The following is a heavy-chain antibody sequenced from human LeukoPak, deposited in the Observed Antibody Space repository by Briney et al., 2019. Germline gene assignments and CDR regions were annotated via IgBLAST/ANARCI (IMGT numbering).Heavy chain of an antibody. CDR2: ISAYNGNT. V-gene: IGHV1-18*04. J-gene: IGHJ4*02. CDR3: ARDGRDVIVTRPGVY. Sequence: ASVKVSCKASGYTFTSYGISWVRQAPGQGLEWMGWISAYNGNTNYAQKLQGRVTMTTDTSTSTAYMELRSLRSDDTAVYYCARDGRDVIVTRPGVYWGQGTLVTVSS. D-gene: IGHD3-22*01. CDR1: GYTFTSYG.